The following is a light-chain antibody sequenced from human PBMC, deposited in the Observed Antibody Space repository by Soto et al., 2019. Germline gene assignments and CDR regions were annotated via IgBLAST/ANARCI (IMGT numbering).Light chain of an antibody. CDR2: KVS. J-gene: IGKJ2*01. CDR3: MQGTHWPPKAYT. CDR1: QSLVYSDGNTY. Sequence: DVVMTQSPLSLPVTLGQPASISCRSSQSLVYSDGNTYLNWFQQRPGQSPRRLIYKVSNRDSGVPDRFSGSGSGTDFTLKISRVEAEDVGVCYCMQGTHWPPKAYTFGQGTKLEIK. V-gene: IGKV2-30*01.